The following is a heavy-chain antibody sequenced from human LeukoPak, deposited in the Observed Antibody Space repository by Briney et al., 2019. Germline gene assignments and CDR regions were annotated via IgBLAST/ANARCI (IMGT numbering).Heavy chain of an antibody. V-gene: IGHV4-34*01. CDR2: INHSGST. J-gene: IGHJ5*02. Sequence: SETLSLTCAVYGGSFSGYYWSWIRQPPGKGLEWIGEINHSGSTNYNASLKSRVTISVDTSKNQFSLKLSSVTAADTAVYYCAPPPSGWLQFLSVSWGQGTLVTVSS. D-gene: IGHD3-3*01. CDR1: GGSFSGYY. CDR3: APPPSGWLQFLSVS.